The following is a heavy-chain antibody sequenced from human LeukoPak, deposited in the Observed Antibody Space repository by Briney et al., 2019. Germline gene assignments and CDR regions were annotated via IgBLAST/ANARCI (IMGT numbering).Heavy chain of an antibody. J-gene: IGHJ1*01. CDR2: INHSGST. V-gene: IGHV4-34*01. D-gene: IGHD3-22*01. Sequence: SETLSLTCAVYGGSFSGYYWSWIRQPPGKGLEWIGEINHSGSTNYNPSLKSRVTISVDTSKNQFSLKLSSVTAADTAVYYCASGYYYDSSGCSYFQHWGQGTLVTVSS. CDR1: GGSFSGYY. CDR3: ASGYYYDSSGCSYFQH.